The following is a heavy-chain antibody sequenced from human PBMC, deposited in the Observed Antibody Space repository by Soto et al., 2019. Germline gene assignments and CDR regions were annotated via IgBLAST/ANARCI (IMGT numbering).Heavy chain of an antibody. D-gene: IGHD1-26*01. J-gene: IGHJ4*02. Sequence: PGGSLRLSCAASGFTFSDHYVDWVRQAPGKGLEWVGRSRNKANSYSTEYAASVKGRFTISRDESKNSLYLQMNSLKTEDTALYYCARFSGSYTRGLDYWGQGTLVTVSS. CDR3: ARFSGSYTRGLDY. CDR2: SRNKANSYST. CDR1: GFTFSDHY. V-gene: IGHV3-72*01.